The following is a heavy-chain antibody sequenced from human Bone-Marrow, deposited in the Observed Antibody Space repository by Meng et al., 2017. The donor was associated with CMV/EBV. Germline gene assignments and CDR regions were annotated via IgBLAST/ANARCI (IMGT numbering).Heavy chain of an antibody. CDR1: KYTFTGYY. Sequence: ASVKVSCKASKYTFTGYYVHWVRQAPGQGLEWMGWINPNNGDTNYAQGFQGRVTMTRDTSISTAYMELRFDDTAVYYCARAYGSGSSKDHYYFDHWGQGTLVTFSS. CDR2: INPNNGDT. J-gene: IGHJ4*02. D-gene: IGHD3-10*01. CDR3: ARAYGSGSSKDHYYFDH. V-gene: IGHV1-2*02.